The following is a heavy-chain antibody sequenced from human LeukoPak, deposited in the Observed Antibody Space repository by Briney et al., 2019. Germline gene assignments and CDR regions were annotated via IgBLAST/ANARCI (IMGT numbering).Heavy chain of an antibody. V-gene: IGHV4-59*12. CDR3: ARVGRAAPNYYYYMDV. D-gene: IGHD6-13*01. J-gene: IGHJ6*03. CDR1: GGSISGYY. Sequence: SETLSLTCTVSGGSISGYYWSWIRQPPGKGLEWIGYIYHSGSTYYNPSLKSRVTISVDRSKNQFSLKLSSVTAADTAVYYCARVGRAAPNYYYYMDVWGKGTTVTVSS. CDR2: IYHSGST.